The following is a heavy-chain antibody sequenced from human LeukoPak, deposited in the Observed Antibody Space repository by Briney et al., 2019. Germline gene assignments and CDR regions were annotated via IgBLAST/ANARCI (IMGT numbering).Heavy chain of an antibody. J-gene: IGHJ4*02. Sequence: GGSLRLSCAASGFTFSSYSMNCVRQAPGKGLEWVSYISSSSSTIYYADSVKGRFTISRDNAKNSLYLQMNSLRAEDTAVYYCARARGVEYSGYEDYWGQGTLVTVSS. CDR3: ARARGVEYSGYEDY. CDR2: ISSSSSTI. CDR1: GFTFSSYS. D-gene: IGHD5-12*01. V-gene: IGHV3-48*04.